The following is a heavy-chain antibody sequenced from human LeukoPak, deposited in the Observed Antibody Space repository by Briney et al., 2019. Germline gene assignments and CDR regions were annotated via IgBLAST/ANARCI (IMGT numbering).Heavy chain of an antibody. CDR1: GFTFSSYA. CDR2: ISGSGGST. D-gene: IGHD2-2*01. CDR3: ASSPAYCSSTSCQLDY. J-gene: IGHJ4*02. V-gene: IGHV3-23*01. Sequence: GGSLRLSCAASGFTFSSYAMSWVRQAPGKGLEWVSAISGSGGSTYYADSVKGRFTISRDNSKNTLYLQMNSLRAEDTVVYYCASSPAYCSSTSCQLDYWGQGTLVTVSS.